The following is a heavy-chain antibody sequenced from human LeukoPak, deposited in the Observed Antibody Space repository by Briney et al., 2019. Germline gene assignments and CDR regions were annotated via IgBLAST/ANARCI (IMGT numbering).Heavy chain of an antibody. Sequence: SETLSLTCTVSGGSISSYYWSWIRQPPGKGLERIGYIYYSGSTNYNPSLKSRVTISVDTSKNQFSLKLSSVTAADTAVYYCARERPYCSGGSCYEDNWFDPWGQGTLVTVSS. CDR3: ARERPYCSGGSCYEDNWFDP. D-gene: IGHD2-15*01. V-gene: IGHV4-59*01. CDR1: GGSISSYY. J-gene: IGHJ5*02. CDR2: IYYSGST.